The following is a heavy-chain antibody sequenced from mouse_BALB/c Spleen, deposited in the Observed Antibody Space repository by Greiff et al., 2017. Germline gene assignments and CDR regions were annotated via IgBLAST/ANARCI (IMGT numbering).Heavy chain of an antibody. CDR3: ARGNYGSSYGFAY. CDR1: GFSLTSYG. CDR2: IWAGGST. J-gene: IGHJ3*01. V-gene: IGHV2-9*02. Sequence: VHLVESGPGLVAPSQSLSITCTVSGFSLTSYGVHWVRQPPGKGLEWLGVIWAGGSTNYNSALMSRLSISKDNSKSQVFLKMNSLQTDDTAMYYCARGNYGSSYGFAYWGQGTLVTVSA. D-gene: IGHD1-1*01.